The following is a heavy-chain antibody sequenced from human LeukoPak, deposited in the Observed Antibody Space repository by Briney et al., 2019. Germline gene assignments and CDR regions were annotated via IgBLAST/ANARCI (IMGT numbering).Heavy chain of an antibody. CDR3: ARSYGDSPHFDY. V-gene: IGHV4-34*01. CDR1: GGSFSGYY. CDR2: INHRGST. Sequence: PSETLSLTCAVYGGSFSGYYWSWIRQPPGKGLEWIGEINHRGSTNYSPSLKSRVTISVDTSKNQFSLKLSSVTAADTAVYYCARSYGDSPHFDYWGQGTLVTVSS. J-gene: IGHJ4*02. D-gene: IGHD4-17*01.